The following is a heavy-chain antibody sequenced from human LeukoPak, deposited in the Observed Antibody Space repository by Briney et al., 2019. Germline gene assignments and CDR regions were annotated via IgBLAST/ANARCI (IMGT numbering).Heavy chain of an antibody. CDR3: AGGFLEWLFDY. V-gene: IGHV4-59*11. CDR1: GGSTSSHY. D-gene: IGHD3-3*01. J-gene: IGHJ4*02. CDR2: IYYSGST. Sequence: PSETLSLTCTVSGGSTSSHYWSWIRQPPGKGLEWIGYIYYSGSTNYNPSLKSRVTISVDTSKNQFSLKLSSVTAADTAVYYCAGGFLEWLFDYWGQGTLVTVSS.